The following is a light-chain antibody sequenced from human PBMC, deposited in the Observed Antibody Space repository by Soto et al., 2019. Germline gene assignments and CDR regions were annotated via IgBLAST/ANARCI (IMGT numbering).Light chain of an antibody. CDR2: DVN. CDR3: TSHAGSNNLL. J-gene: IGLJ3*02. CDR1: SSDVGGYKY. V-gene: IGLV2-8*01. Sequence: QAVLTQPPSASGSPGQAVTISCTGTSSDVGGYKYVSRYQQHPGKAPKLMIYDVNKRPSGVPGRFSGSKSGNTASLIVSGLQAEDEGDFYCTSHAGSNNLLFGGGTQLTVL.